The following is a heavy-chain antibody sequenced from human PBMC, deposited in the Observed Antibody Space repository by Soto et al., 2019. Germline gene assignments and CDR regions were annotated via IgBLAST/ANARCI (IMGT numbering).Heavy chain of an antibody. J-gene: IGHJ3*02. CDR1: GGSISSGGYY. CDR2: IYYSGST. Sequence: PSETLSLTCTVSGGSISSGGYYWSWIRQHPGKGLEWIGYIYYSGSTYYNPSLKSRVTISVDTSKNQFSLKLSSVTAADTAVYYCARRDIVVVVAANDAFDIWGQGTMVTVSS. V-gene: IGHV4-31*03. D-gene: IGHD2-15*01. CDR3: ARRDIVVVVAANDAFDI.